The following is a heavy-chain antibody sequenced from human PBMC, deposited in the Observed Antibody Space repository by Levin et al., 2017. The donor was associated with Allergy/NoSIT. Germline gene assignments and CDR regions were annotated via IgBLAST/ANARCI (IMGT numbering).Heavy chain of an antibody. Sequence: SGGSLRLSCAASGFTFSSYAMSWVRQAPGKGLEWVSAISCSGGSTYYADSVKGRFTISRDNSKNTLYLQMNSLRAEDTAVYYCAKDPRSMYYYDSSGWSPAYYFDYWGQGTLVTVSS. CDR2: ISCSGGST. V-gene: IGHV3-23*01. J-gene: IGHJ4*02. CDR1: GFTFSSYA. D-gene: IGHD3-22*01. CDR3: AKDPRSMYYYDSSGWSPAYYFDY.